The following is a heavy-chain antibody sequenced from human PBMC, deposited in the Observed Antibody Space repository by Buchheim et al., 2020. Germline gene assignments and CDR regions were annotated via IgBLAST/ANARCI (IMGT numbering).Heavy chain of an antibody. CDR1: GFTFSSYG. CDR3: AKDGGSSGYFDY. D-gene: IGHD6-6*01. V-gene: IGHV3-30*18. J-gene: IGHJ4*02. CDR2: ISYDGSNK. Sequence: QVQLVESGGGVVQPGRSLRLSCAASGFTFSSYGMHWVRQAPGKGLEWVAVISYDGSNKYYADSMKGRFTISRDNSKNTLYLQMNSLRAEDTAVYYCAKDGGSSGYFDYWGQGT.